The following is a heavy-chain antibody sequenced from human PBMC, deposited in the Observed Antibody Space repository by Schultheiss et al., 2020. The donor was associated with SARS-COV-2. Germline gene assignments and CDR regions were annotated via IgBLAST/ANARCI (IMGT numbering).Heavy chain of an antibody. CDR1: GGSFSDYY. CDR2: INHGGNT. Sequence: SETLSLTCAVYGGSFSDYYWSWIRQSPGKGLEWIAEINHGGNTNYNPSLKSRVTMSIDTSKNQLSLKLTSVTAADTAVYYCARGSNWFDPWGQGTLVTVSS. J-gene: IGHJ5*02. V-gene: IGHV4-34*01. CDR3: ARGSNWFDP.